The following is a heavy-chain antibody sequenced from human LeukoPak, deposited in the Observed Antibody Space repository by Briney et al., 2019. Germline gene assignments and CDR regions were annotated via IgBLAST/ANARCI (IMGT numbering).Heavy chain of an antibody. CDR2: IYYSGST. Sequence: PSETLSLTCTVSGGSISSYYWSWIRQPPGKGLEWIGYIYYSGSTSYNPSLKSRVTISVDTSKNQFSLKLSSVTAADTAVYYCARDQGYSYGRGFDYWGQGTLVTVSS. J-gene: IGHJ4*02. CDR1: GGSISSYY. D-gene: IGHD5-18*01. V-gene: IGHV4-59*01. CDR3: ARDQGYSYGRGFDY.